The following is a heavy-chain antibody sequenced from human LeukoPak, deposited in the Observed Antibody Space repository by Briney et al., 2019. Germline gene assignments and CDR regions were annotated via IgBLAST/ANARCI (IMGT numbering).Heavy chain of an antibody. CDR1: GYTFTGYY. J-gene: IGHJ3*02. D-gene: IGHD3-10*01. Sequence: ASVKVSCKASGYTFTGYYTHWVRQAPGQGLEWMGWINPNSGGTNYAQKFQGRVTMTRDTSISAAYMELSRLRSDDTAVYYCASGYGSGSYAHAFDIWGQGTMVTVSS. V-gene: IGHV1-2*02. CDR3: ASGYGSGSYAHAFDI. CDR2: INPNSGGT.